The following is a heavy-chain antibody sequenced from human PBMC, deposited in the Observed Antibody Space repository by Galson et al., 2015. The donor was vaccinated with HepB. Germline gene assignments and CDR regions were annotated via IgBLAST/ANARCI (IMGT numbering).Heavy chain of an antibody. J-gene: IGHJ4*02. V-gene: IGHV3-30*18. D-gene: IGHD3-16*01. CDR2: VSYDGSNE. Sequence: SLRLSCAASGFTFNIYGMHWVRQCPGKGLQWVAGVSYDGSNEYYADSVKGRFTISRDNSKNTVYLQMNSPRVEDTAVYYCAKPVYYGDSPAFDHWGQGILITVSS. CDR3: AKPVYYGDSPAFDH. CDR1: GFTFNIYG.